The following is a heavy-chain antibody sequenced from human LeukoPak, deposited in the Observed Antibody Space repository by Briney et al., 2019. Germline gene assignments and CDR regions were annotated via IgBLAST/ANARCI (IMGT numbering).Heavy chain of an antibody. V-gene: IGHV3-48*01. Sequence: GGSLRLSCAASGFTFSSYSMHWVRQAPGKGLEWVSYISSSSSTIYYADSVKGRFTISRDNSKNTLYLQMNSLRAEDTAVYYCAKVFRYYGSGSYYYYYYYYMDVWGKGTTVTISS. CDR2: ISSSSSTI. J-gene: IGHJ6*03. CDR3: AKVFRYYGSGSYYYYYYYYMDV. D-gene: IGHD3-10*01. CDR1: GFTFSSYS.